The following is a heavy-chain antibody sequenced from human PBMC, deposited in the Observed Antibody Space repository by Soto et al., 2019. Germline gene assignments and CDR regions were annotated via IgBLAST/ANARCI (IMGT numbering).Heavy chain of an antibody. CDR3: ARGIATGQLDP. Sequence: QVQLVQSGAEVKKPGASVKISCKASGYTFTRYTMNWVRQAPGQRLEWMGWINPDNGNTKSSQKFQDRVIITRYTSASTAYMDLSSLRSEDTAVDYCARGIATGQLDPWGQGTLVTVSS. V-gene: IGHV1-3*01. CDR2: INPDNGNT. D-gene: IGHD2-15*01. CDR1: GYTFTRYT. J-gene: IGHJ5*02.